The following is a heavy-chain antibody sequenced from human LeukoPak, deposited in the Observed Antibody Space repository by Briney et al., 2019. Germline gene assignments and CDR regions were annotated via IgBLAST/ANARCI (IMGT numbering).Heavy chain of an antibody. V-gene: IGHV1-18*04. CDR1: GYTFTSYG. D-gene: IGHD3-10*01. CDR2: ISAYNGNT. J-gene: IGHJ4*02. CDR3: ARDLSYYYGSGSYYFDY. Sequence: ASVKVSCKASGYTFTSYGISWVRQAPGQGLEWKGWISAYNGNTNYAQKLQGRVTMTTDTSTSTAYMELRSLRSDDTAVYYCARDLSYYYGSGSYYFDYWGQGTLVTVSS.